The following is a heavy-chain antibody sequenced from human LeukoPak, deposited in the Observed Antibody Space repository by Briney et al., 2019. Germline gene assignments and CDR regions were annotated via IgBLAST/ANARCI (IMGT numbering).Heavy chain of an antibody. D-gene: IGHD5-18*01. V-gene: IGHV4-34*01. J-gene: IGHJ4*02. Sequence: SETLFLACAVYRVSFSGYYWSWIRRPPGKGLEWIGEINHSGSTNYNPSLKSRVTISVDTSKNQFSLKLSSVTAADTAVYYCARIRLRGYSYGLYYFDYWGQGTLVTVSS. CDR2: INHSGST. CDR3: ARIRLRGYSYGLYYFDY. CDR1: RVSFSGYY.